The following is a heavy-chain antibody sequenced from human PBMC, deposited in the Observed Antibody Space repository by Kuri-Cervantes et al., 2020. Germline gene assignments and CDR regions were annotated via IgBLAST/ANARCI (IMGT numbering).Heavy chain of an antibody. CDR3: ARDGYSSSWSGKTAFDY. CDR1: GFTFDDYA. CDR2: ISWNSGSTI. J-gene: IGHJ4*02. D-gene: IGHD6-13*01. Sequence: GGSLRLSCAASGFTFDDYAMHWVRQAPGKGLEWVSGISWNSGSTIYYADSVKGRFTISRDNAKNSLYLRMNSLRAEDTAVYYCARDGYSSSWSGKTAFDYWGQGTLVTVSS. V-gene: IGHV3-9*01.